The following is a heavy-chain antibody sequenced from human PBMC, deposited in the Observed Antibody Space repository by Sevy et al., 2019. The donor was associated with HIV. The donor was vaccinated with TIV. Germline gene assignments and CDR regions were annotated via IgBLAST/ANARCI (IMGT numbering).Heavy chain of an antibody. CDR2: INPNSDGT. CDR3: ARDRVIVGGGGGLDV. V-gene: IGHV1-2*02. D-gene: IGHD3-16*01. CDR1: ASTFTAYY. J-gene: IGHJ6*02. Sequence: ASVKVSCKTSASTFTAYYMHWLRQAPGQGLEWMGWINPNSDGTKYAQRFQGRVSMTADTSISTAYMELSRLTSDDTAVYYCARDRVIVGGGGGLDVWGQGTTVTVSS.